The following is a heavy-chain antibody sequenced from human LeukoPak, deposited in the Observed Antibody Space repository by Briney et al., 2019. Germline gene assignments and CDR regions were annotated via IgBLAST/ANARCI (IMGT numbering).Heavy chain of an antibody. CDR2: IKSDGITI. V-gene: IGHV3-74*01. D-gene: IGHD1-20*01. J-gene: IGHJ4*02. CDR3: LRDLNWSLDQ. CDR1: GFTFSNYM. Sequence: GGSLRLSCAASGFTFSNYMMHWVRHAPGKGLVWVSRIKSDGITITYADSVKGRFTISRDNAKNTLYLQMNSLRAEDTAVYYCLRDLNWSLDQWGQGTLVTVSS.